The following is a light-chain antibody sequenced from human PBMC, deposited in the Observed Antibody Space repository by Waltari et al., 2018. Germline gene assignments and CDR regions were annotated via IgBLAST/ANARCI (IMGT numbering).Light chain of an antibody. CDR2: DTS. V-gene: IGKV1-33*01. J-gene: IGKJ4*01. CDR1: QDITID. Sequence: DIQMTQSPSSLAASVGDRVTITCQASQDITIDLNWSQQKPGKAPNLLIYDTSKLETGVPSRFSGSGSGTHFTFTISSLQPEDIATYYCQVSFHFPLTFGGGTKLEIK. CDR3: QVSFHFPLT.